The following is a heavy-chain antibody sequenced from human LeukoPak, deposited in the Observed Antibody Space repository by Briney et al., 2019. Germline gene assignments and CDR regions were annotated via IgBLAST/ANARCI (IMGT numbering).Heavy chain of an antibody. J-gene: IGHJ4*02. D-gene: IGHD4-17*01. Sequence: ASVKVSCKASGYTFTGYYMHWVRQAPGQGLEWMGWINPNSGGTNYAQRLLGRVTMTTDTSTNTAYMELRSLRSDDTAVYYCARDSGAWHHFDYWGQGTLVTVSS. CDR1: GYTFTGYY. CDR3: ARDSGAWHHFDY. CDR2: INPNSGGT. V-gene: IGHV1-2*02.